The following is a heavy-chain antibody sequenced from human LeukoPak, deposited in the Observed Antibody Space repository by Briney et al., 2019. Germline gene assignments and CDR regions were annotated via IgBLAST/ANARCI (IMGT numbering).Heavy chain of an antibody. D-gene: IGHD3-10*01. V-gene: IGHV3-21*01. CDR2: ITSGSSYI. Sequence: GGSLRLSCAASGFTFNSFSMNWVRQAPGKGLEWVSSITSGSSYIYYADSVQGRFTISRDDAKNSLYLQMNSLRAEDTAVYYCARDLYYYGSGNYVPGFPDYWGQGTLVTVSS. CDR3: ARDLYYYGSGNYVPGFPDY. J-gene: IGHJ4*02. CDR1: GFTFNSFS.